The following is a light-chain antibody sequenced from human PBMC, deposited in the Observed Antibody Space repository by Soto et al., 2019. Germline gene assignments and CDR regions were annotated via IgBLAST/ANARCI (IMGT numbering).Light chain of an antibody. J-gene: IGKJ1*01. V-gene: IGKV1-5*01. CDR2: NAS. CDR1: RNIERW. Sequence: DIQMTQSPSTLSASVGDRVTITRRASRNIERWLAWYQQKPGKPPKLLILNASTLGSGVPSRFSGSGSGTEFTLTISGLQPDDFATYYCQHCDTSWPFGQGTKVDIK. CDR3: QHCDTSWP.